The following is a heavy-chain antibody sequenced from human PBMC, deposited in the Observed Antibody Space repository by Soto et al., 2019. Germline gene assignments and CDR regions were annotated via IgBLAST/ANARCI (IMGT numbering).Heavy chain of an antibody. CDR2: IIPIFGTV. CDR1: GGPFINYA. Sequence: VQLGQSGAEVKKTCSSVKVYCTASGGPFINYASRWVRQAPGQGLAWMGGIIPIFGTVNYAQKFRGRVTMTPDESTSTDYMELSRLRSEDTAVYYCASDLRKVGASGFQHWGQGTLVTVSS. CDR3: ASDLRKVGASGFQH. J-gene: IGHJ1*01. D-gene: IGHD1-26*01. V-gene: IGHV1-69*01.